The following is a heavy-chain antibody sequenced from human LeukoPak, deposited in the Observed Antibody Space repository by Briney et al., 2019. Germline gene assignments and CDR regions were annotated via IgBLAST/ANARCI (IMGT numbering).Heavy chain of an antibody. CDR3: ARDLYGDMAYSSGWYGIDY. D-gene: IGHD6-19*01. Sequence: ASVKVSFKSSGYTFTSYAIHWVRQAPGQELEWMGWINPNSGGTNYAQKFQGRVTMTRDTSISTAYMELSRLRSDDTAVYYCARDLYGDMAYSSGWYGIDYWGQGTLVTVSS. V-gene: IGHV1-2*02. CDR2: INPNSGGT. J-gene: IGHJ4*02. CDR1: GYTFTSYA.